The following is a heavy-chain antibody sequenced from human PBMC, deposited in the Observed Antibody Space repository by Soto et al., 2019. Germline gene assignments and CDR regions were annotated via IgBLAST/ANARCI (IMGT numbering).Heavy chain of an antibody. J-gene: IGHJ4*02. CDR3: AKEGNRGRGPDY. D-gene: IGHD3-10*01. Sequence: EVQLLESGGGLVQPGGSLRLSCAASGFTFSNYVLSWVRQAPGKGLEWVSAISGTGGSTSYADSVTGRFTISRDNSKNTLYVQMNSLRVADTDVYYCAKEGNRGRGPDYWCQGTLVTVSS. V-gene: IGHV3-23*01. CDR1: GFTFSNYV. CDR2: ISGTGGST.